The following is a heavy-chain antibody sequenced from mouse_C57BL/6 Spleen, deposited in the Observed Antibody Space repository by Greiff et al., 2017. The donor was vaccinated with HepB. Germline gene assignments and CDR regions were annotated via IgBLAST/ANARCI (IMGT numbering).Heavy chain of an antibody. Sequence: EVKLMESGPELVKPGASVKISCKASGYSFTGYYMHWVKQSHGNILDWIGYIYPYNGVSSYNQKFKGKATLTVDKSSSTAYMELRSLTSEDSAVYYCARSSHYDYGTWFAYWGQGTLVTVSA. CDR2: IYPYNGVS. CDR3: ARSSHYDYGTWFAY. CDR1: GYSFTGYY. J-gene: IGHJ3*01. D-gene: IGHD2-4*01. V-gene: IGHV1-31*01.